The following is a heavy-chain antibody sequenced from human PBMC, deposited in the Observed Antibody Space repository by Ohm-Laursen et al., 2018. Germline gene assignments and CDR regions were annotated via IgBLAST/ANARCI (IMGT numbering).Heavy chain of an antibody. CDR1: GGSISSYY. J-gene: IGHJ1*01. CDR3: ARGGHGEDFQR. Sequence: SETLSLTCPVSGGSISSYYWSWIRQPPGKGLEWIGYIYYSGSTNYNPSLKSRVTISVDTSKNQFSLKLSSVTAADTAVYYCARGGHGEDFQRWGQGTLVTVSS. CDR2: IYYSGST. V-gene: IGHV4-59*01.